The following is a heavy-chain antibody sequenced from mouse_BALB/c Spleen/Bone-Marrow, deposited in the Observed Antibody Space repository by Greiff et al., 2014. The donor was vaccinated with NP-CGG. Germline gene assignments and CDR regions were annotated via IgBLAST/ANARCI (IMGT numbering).Heavy chain of an antibody. Sequence: EVMLVESGGGLVQPGGSLRLSCATSGFTFTDYYMSWVRQPPGKALEWLGFIRNKANGYTTEYSASVQGRFTISRDNSQSILYLQMNTLRAEDSATYYCARDEHHDIYWYFDVWGAGTTVTVSS. V-gene: IGHV7-3*02. J-gene: IGHJ1*01. CDR1: GFTFTDYY. CDR3: ARDEHHDIYWYFDV. CDR2: IRNKANGYTT.